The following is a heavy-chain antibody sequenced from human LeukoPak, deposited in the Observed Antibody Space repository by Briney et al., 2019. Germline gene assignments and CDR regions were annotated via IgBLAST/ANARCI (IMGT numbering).Heavy chain of an antibody. CDR1: GGTFSSYA. CDR2: IIPIFGTA. Sequence: SVKVSCKASGGTFSSYAISWVRQAPGQGLGWMGGIIPIFGTANYAQKFQGRVTITADESTSTAYMELSSLRSEDTAVYYCARAVDSPITMVRGVIMGYFDYWGQGTLVTVSS. J-gene: IGHJ4*02. D-gene: IGHD3-10*01. CDR3: ARAVDSPITMVRGVIMGYFDY. V-gene: IGHV1-69*13.